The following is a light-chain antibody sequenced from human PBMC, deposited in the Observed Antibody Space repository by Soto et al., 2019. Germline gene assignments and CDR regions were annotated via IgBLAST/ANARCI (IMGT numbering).Light chain of an antibody. CDR2: GAS. CDR1: QSVRSSS. Sequence: EVVLTQSPGTLSLSPGERATLSCRASQSVRSSSLAWYQHIPGQAPRLLIYGASSRATGVPDRFSGSGSETAFTLTISRLEPEDFAVYYCQQYSSSPFTFGPGTKVDIK. J-gene: IGKJ3*01. V-gene: IGKV3-20*01. CDR3: QQYSSSPFT.